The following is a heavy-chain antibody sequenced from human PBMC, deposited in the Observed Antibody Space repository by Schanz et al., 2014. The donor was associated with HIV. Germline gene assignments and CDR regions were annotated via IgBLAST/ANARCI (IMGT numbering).Heavy chain of an antibody. CDR3: ARNPYQLLPFDS. V-gene: IGHV1-69*06. Sequence: QVQLVQSGAEVKKPGSSVKVSCKASGGTFNSYAISWVRQAPGQGLEWMGGITPIFDTANYAQKFQGRVTMTTDTSTTTAYMNLRSLRSDDTAVYFCARNPYQLLPFDSWGQGTLVTVSS. CDR1: GGTFNSYA. J-gene: IGHJ4*02. D-gene: IGHD2-15*01. CDR2: ITPIFDTA.